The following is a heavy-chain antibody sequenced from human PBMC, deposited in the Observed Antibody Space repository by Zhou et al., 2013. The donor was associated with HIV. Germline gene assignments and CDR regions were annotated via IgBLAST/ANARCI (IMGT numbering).Heavy chain of an antibody. D-gene: IGHD6-19*01. CDR2: IIPILGIA. CDR1: GGTFSSYA. V-gene: IGHV1-69*04. CDR3: AREGLPPAGYYYYYMDV. Sequence: QVQLVQSGAEVKKPGSSVKVSCKASGGTFSSYAISWVRQAPGQGLEWMGRIIPILGIANYAQKFQGRVTITADKSTSTAYMELSSLRSEDTAVYYCAREGLPPAGYYYYYMDVWGKGTTVTVSS. J-gene: IGHJ6*03.